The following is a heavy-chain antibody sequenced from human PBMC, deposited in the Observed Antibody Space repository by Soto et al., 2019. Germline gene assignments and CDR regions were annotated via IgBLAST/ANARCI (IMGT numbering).Heavy chain of an antibody. CDR3: ARHAYGSGFYYGMNV. Sequence: SETLSLTCPVSGGSIISYYWSWIRQPPGKGLEWIGYIYYSGSTNYNPSLKSRVTISLDTSKNQFSLKLSSVTAADTAVYYCARHAYGSGFYYGMNVWGQGTTVTVSS. V-gene: IGHV4-59*08. D-gene: IGHD3-10*01. CDR1: GGSIISYY. CDR2: IYYSGST. J-gene: IGHJ6*02.